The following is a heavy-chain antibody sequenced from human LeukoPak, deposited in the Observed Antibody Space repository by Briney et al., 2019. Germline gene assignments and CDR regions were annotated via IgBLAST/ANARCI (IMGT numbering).Heavy chain of an antibody. CDR3: ARGHFYYDSG. Sequence: PSETLSLTCAVYGGSFSGYYWSWIRQPPGKGLEWIGEINHSGSTNYNPSLKSRVTISVDTSKNQLSLKLSSVTAADTAVYYCARGHFYYDSGWGQGTLVTVSS. D-gene: IGHD3-3*01. CDR2: INHSGST. CDR1: GGSFSGYY. V-gene: IGHV4-34*01. J-gene: IGHJ4*02.